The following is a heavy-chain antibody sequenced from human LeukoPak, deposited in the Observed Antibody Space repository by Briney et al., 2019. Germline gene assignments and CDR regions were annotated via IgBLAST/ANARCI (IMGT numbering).Heavy chain of an antibody. CDR3: ARDHGVVVGWFDP. CDR2: ISYDGSNK. CDR1: GFTFSSYA. V-gene: IGHV3-30*04. D-gene: IGHD2-21*01. Sequence: GGSLRLSCAASGFTFSSYAMHWVRQAPGKGLEWVAVISYDGSNKCYADSVKGRFTISRDNSKNTLYLQMNSLRAEDTAVYYCARDHGVVVGWFDPWGQGTLVTVSS. J-gene: IGHJ5*02.